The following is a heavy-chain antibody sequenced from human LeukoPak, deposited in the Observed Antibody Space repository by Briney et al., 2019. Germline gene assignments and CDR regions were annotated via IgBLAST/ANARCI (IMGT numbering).Heavy chain of an antibody. J-gene: IGHJ6*02. D-gene: IGHD2-2*01. V-gene: IGHV3-74*01. CDR2: INTDGTST. CDR1: GFTFSNSW. CDR3: ARPQQGGTTRSHGLDV. Sequence: PGGSLRLSCAASGFTFSNSWMQWVRQVPGKGLVWVSRINTDGTSTSYADSVRGRFIISRDNAKNTLYLQMNGLRAEDTAVYYCARPQQGGTTRSHGLDVWGQGTTVTVSS.